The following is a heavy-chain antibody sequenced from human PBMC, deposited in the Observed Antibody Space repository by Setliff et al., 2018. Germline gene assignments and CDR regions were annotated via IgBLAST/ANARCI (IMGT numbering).Heavy chain of an antibody. CDR1: GYTFISYG. D-gene: IGHD2-2*01. J-gene: IGHJ4*02. CDR2: ISA. CDR3: TRGPKDFVVPPTANIFDY. V-gene: IGHV1-18*01. Sequence: ASVKVSCKTSGYTFISYGINWVRQAPGQGLEWMGWISAYAQKIQGRVTMTTDTSTNTAFMELRSLRSDDTAVYYCTRGPKDFVVPPTANIFDYWGQGTVVTVS.